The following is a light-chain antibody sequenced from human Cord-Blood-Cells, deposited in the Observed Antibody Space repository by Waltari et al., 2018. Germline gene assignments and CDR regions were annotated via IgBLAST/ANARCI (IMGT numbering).Light chain of an antibody. CDR1: QSVSSSY. Sequence: EIVLTKSPGPLSLSPGERATLSCRASQSVSSSYLAWYQQKPGQSPRLLIYGASSRATGIPDRFSGSGSGTDFTLTISRLEPEDFAVYYCQQYGSSPPYTFGQGTKLEIK. CDR2: GAS. CDR3: QQYGSSPPYT. V-gene: IGKV3-20*01. J-gene: IGKJ2*01.